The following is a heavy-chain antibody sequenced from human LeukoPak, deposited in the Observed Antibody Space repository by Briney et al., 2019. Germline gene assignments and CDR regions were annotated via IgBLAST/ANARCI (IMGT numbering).Heavy chain of an antibody. CDR2: VNPNDGAR. J-gene: IGHJ4*02. D-gene: IGHD3-22*01. CDR3: ARGLYYYDRSTYDDFDY. Sequence: ASVKVSCKASGYPFSTYSLHWVRQAPGQGLEWMGFVNPNDGARVYAQKFQGRITMTRDTSTNTVFMELSSLRSEDTAVYYCARGLYYYDRSTYDDFDYWGQGTLVTVSS. CDR1: GYPFSTYS. V-gene: IGHV1-46*01.